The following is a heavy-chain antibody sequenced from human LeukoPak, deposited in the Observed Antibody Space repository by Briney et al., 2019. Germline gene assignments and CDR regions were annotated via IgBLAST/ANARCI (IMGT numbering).Heavy chain of an antibody. V-gene: IGHV4-31*03. Sequence: SQTLSLTCTVSGGSISSGGNFWSWIRQRPGKGLEWIGFIYYSGTTYSNPSLKSRVDISADTAQNEFSLKLNSLTAADTAVYYCARGGSGSYYSVYYAVDVWGQGTTVTVS. CDR2: IYYSGTT. CDR1: GGSISSGGNF. J-gene: IGHJ6*02. CDR3: ARGGSGSYYSVYYAVDV. D-gene: IGHD1-26*01.